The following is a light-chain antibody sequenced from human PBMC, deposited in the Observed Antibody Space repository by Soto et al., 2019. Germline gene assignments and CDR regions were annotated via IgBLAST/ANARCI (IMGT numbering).Light chain of an antibody. CDR1: SSDVGGYNY. CDR2: DVS. CDR3: SSYTSSSTLV. Sequence: ALTQPASVSGSPGQSITISCTGTSSDVGGYNYVSWYQQHPGKAPKLMIYDVSNRPSGVSNRFSGSESGNTASLTISGLQAEDEADYYCSSYTSSSTLVFGGGTKLTVL. V-gene: IGLV2-14*01. J-gene: IGLJ3*02.